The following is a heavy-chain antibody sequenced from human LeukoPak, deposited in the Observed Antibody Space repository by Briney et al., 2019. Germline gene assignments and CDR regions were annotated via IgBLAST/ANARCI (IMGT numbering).Heavy chain of an antibody. J-gene: IGHJ4*02. Sequence: GGSLRLSCAPSGFTVVTYGMYWFRQAPGKGLEWVAIIWNDGSQTYYGESVKGRFTISKDVSKNTVYLQMNSLRVGDTAVYYCARASGYGRGWPSEYWGQGTQVTVAS. V-gene: IGHV3-33*07. CDR1: GFTVVTYG. D-gene: IGHD6-19*01. CDR2: IWNDGSQT. CDR3: ARASGYGRGWPSEY.